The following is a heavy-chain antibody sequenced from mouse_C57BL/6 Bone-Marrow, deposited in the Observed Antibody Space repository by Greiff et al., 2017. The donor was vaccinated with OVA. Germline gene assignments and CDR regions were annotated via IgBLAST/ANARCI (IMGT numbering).Heavy chain of an antibody. CDR1: GYTFTSYW. J-gene: IGHJ4*01. Sequence: VQLQQPGAELVKPGASVKLSCKASGYTFTSYWMQWVKQRPGQGLAWIGEIDPSDSYTNYNQKFKGKATLTVDTSSSTAYMQLSSLTSEDAAVAYCARQLEYYAMDYWGQGTSVTVSS. V-gene: IGHV1-50*01. CDR3: ARQLEYYAMDY. CDR2: IDPSDSYT. D-gene: IGHD1-3*01.